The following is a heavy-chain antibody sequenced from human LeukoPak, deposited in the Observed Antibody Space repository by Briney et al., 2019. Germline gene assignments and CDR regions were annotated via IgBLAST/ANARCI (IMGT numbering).Heavy chain of an antibody. V-gene: IGHV3-30*03. CDR3: ARATTVTTYHY. CDR2: ISYDGSNK. J-gene: IGHJ4*02. D-gene: IGHD4-17*01. CDR1: GFTFSNYG. Sequence: GGSLRLSCAASGFTFSNYGMHWVRQAPGKGLEWVAVISYDGSNKYYTDSVKGRFTISRDNSKNTLYLQMNSLRAEDTAVYYCARATTVTTYHYWGQGTLVTVSS.